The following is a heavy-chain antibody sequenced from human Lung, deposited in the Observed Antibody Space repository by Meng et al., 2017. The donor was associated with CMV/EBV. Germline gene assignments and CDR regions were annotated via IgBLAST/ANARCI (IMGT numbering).Heavy chain of an antibody. Sequence: GEXXKISCAASGFTFSNYAMSWVRQAPGKGLEWVSAISGLSGGTYYADSVKGRFTISRDNSNNTVYLQVNSLRAEDTAVYYCEKKDGGLFGVLDSWGQGTLVTVSS. V-gene: IGHV3-23*01. CDR2: ISGLSGGT. CDR3: EKKDGGLFGVLDS. D-gene: IGHD2-8*01. J-gene: IGHJ4*02. CDR1: GFTFSNYA.